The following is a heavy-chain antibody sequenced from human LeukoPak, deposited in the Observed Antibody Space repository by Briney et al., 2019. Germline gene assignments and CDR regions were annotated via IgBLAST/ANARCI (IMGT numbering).Heavy chain of an antibody. CDR3: AKSVESAVTTNPYFGF. V-gene: IGHV3-23*01. J-gene: IGHJ4*02. CDR1: GFTFSDYA. Sequence: PGGSLRLSCEASGFTFSDYAMSWVRQALGKGLKWVSVISGSGGSTYNADSVKGRFTISRDNSKNILYLQMNSLRAEDTAVYYCAKSVESAVTTNPYFGFWGQGALVTVSS. CDR2: ISGSGGST. D-gene: IGHD4-17*01.